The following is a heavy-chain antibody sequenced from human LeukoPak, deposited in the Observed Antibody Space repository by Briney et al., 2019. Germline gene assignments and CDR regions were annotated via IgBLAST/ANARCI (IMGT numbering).Heavy chain of an antibody. Sequence: GGSLRLSCGASGFTFNNYGMLWVRQAPGKGLDWVAFIRYDGTSEYYADSVKGRFTISRDNSKNTLFLQMNSLRPEDTAVYYCAKDRPGFDPWGQGTLVTVSS. CDR3: AKDRPGFDP. CDR2: IRYDGTSE. V-gene: IGHV3-30*02. CDR1: GFTFNNYG. J-gene: IGHJ5*02.